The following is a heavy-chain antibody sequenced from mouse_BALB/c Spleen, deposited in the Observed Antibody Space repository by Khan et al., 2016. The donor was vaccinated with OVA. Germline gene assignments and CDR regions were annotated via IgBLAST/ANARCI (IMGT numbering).Heavy chain of an antibody. CDR1: GYIFTSYW. J-gene: IGHJ3*01. V-gene: IGHV1-5*01. CDR3: TRWGYWFAY. D-gene: IGHD3-1*01. CDR2: IYPGNSDT. Sequence: VQLKESGTVLARPGASVEMSCKASGYIFTSYWIHWVKQRPGQGLEWLGSIYPGNSDTNYNQRFKGKAKLTAVTSTSTAYMELNSLTNEDSAVYYCTRWGYWFAYWGQGTLVTVSA.